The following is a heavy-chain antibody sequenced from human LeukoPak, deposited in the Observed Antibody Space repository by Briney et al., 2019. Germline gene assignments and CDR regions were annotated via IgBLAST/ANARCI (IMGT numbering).Heavy chain of an antibody. Sequence: PGGSLRLSCAASGFTFSDYSMNWVRRAPGRGLEWISYIGLASGFVSYADSVKGRFSISSDTARNSVYLQMSSPRAEDTAVYYCARDHNWAFGSWGQGTLVTVSS. D-gene: IGHD1-20*01. V-gene: IGHV3-21*05. CDR1: GFTFSDYS. CDR2: IGLASGFV. CDR3: ARDHNWAFGS. J-gene: IGHJ4*02.